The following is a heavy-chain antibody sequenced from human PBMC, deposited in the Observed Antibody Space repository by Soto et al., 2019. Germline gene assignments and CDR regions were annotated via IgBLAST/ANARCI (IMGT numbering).Heavy chain of an antibody. Sequence: SETRSRTWTVSGGSISSYCWSWIRQPPGKGLEWIGYIFYTGSTKYNPSLKSRVTISVHRSRNHFSLNLSSVTAADTAVYYCARDKGRYDSGMDVWGQGTTVTVSS. CDR1: GGSISSYC. V-gene: IGHV4-59*01. D-gene: IGHD3-9*01. CDR3: ARDKGRYDSGMDV. CDR2: IFYTGST. J-gene: IGHJ6*02.